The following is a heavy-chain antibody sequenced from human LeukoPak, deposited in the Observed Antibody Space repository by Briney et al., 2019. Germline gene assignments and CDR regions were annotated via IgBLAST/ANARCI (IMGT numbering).Heavy chain of an antibody. J-gene: IGHJ6*03. D-gene: IGHD3-3*01. V-gene: IGHV3-21*01. Sequence: GGSLRLSCAASGFTFSSYSMNWVRQAPGKGLEWVSSISSSSSYIYYADSVKGRFTISRDNAKNSLYLQMNSLRAEDTAVYYCARLANLRITTFGVGYYMDVWGKGTTVTVSS. CDR1: GFTFSSYS. CDR3: ARLANLRITTFGVGYYMDV. CDR2: ISSSSSYI.